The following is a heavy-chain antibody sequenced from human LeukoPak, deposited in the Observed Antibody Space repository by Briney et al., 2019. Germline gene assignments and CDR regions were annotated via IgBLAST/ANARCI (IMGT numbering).Heavy chain of an antibody. Sequence: SQTLSLTCTVSGGSISSGGYYWSWIRQPPGKGLEWIGYIYHSGSTYYNPSLKSRVTISVDTSKNQFSLKLSSVTAADTAVYYCARSILWWAFDIWGQGTMVTVSS. CDR1: GGSISSGGYY. D-gene: IGHD4/OR15-4a*01. CDR2: IYHSGST. V-gene: IGHV4-30-2*01. CDR3: ARSILWWAFDI. J-gene: IGHJ3*02.